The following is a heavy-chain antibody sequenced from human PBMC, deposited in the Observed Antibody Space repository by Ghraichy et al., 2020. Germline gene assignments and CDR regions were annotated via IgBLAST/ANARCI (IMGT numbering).Heavy chain of an antibody. CDR3: AKSQAGATWFED. V-gene: IGHV3-23*01. CDR1: GFTLSNYG. CDR2: IYSGGGNT. J-gene: IGHJ4*02. Sequence: GGSLRLSCAASGFTLSNYGMSWVRQAPGKRLEWVSTIYSGGGNTYHADSVKGRFTISRDDSKNTVFLQMNSLRAEDTAVYYCAKSQAGATWFEDWGRGTLVTVSS. D-gene: IGHD1-26*01.